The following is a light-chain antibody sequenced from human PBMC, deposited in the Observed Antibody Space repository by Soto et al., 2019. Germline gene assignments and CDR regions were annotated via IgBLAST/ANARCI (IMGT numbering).Light chain of an antibody. V-gene: IGLV2-14*01. Sequence: QSVLTQPASVSGSPGQLITLSCTGTSSDVGGYNYVSWYQQHPGKAPKLMIYDVSNRPSGVSNRFSGSKSGNTASLTISGLQAEDEADYYCSSYTSSSTPYVFGTGTKVTVL. CDR2: DVS. CDR3: SSYTSSSTPYV. J-gene: IGLJ1*01. CDR1: SSDVGGYNY.